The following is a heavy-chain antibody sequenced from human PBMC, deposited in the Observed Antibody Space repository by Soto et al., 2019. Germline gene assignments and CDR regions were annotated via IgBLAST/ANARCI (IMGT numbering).Heavy chain of an antibody. J-gene: IGHJ3*02. V-gene: IGHV3-21*01. CDR2: ISSSSSYI. Sequence: GGSLRLSCAASGFTFSSYSMNWVRQAPGKGLEWVSSISSSSSYIYYADSVKGRFTISRDNAKNSLYLQMNSLRAEDTAVYYCARGRVGYGDYLHRRDAFDIWGQGTMVTVSS. D-gene: IGHD4-17*01. CDR3: ARGRVGYGDYLHRRDAFDI. CDR1: GFTFSSYS.